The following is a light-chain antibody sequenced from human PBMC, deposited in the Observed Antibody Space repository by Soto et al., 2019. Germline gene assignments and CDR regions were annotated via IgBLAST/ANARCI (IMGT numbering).Light chain of an antibody. CDR2: GAS. J-gene: IGKJ1*01. CDR3: QQYGSSPWT. CDR1: QSVSSSY. Sequence: EIVLTQSPGTLSLSPGERATLSCRASQSVSSSYLAWYQQKPGQAPRLLIYGASSRATGIPDTFSGSGSGKEFTLTISRLEPEEFALYYCQQYGSSPWTFGKGTKVESK. V-gene: IGKV3-20*01.